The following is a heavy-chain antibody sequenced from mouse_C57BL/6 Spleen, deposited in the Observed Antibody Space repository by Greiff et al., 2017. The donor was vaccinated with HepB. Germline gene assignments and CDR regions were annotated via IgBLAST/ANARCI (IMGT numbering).Heavy chain of an antibody. V-gene: IGHV1-18*01. D-gene: IGHD1-1*01. CDR2: INPNNGGT. CDR3: ARRGDYYAYYFDY. CDR1: GYTFTDYN. Sequence: EVQLQQSGPELVKPGASVKIPCKASGYTFTDYNMAWVKQSHGKSLEWIGDINPNNGGTIYNQKFKGKATLTVDKSSSPAYMELRSLTSEDTAVYYCARRGDYYAYYFDYWGQSTTLTVSS. J-gene: IGHJ2*01.